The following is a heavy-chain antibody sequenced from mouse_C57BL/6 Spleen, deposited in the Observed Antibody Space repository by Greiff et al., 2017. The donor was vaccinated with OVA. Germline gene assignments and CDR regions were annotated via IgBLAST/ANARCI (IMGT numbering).Heavy chain of an antibody. V-gene: IGHV7-3*01. D-gene: IGHD1-1*01. CDR3: ARSPYYGSSHWYFDV. CDR2: IRNKANGYTT. CDR1: GFTFTDYY. J-gene: IGHJ1*03. Sequence: EVKLVESGGGLVQPGGSLSLSCAASGFTFTDYYMSWVRPPPGKALEWLGFIRNKANGYTTEYSASVKGRFTISRDNSQSILYLQMNALRAEDSATYYCARSPYYGSSHWYFDVWGTGTTVTVSS.